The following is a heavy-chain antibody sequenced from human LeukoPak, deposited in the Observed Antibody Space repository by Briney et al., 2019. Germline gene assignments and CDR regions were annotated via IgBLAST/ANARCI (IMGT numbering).Heavy chain of an antibody. V-gene: IGHV3-30*03. Sequence: GGSLRLSCAASGFTFSNYGMHWVRQAPGKGLEWVAVISYDGSNKYYADSVKGRLTISRDNSKNTLYLQMNSLRAEDTAVYYCARRAAMSPGSNREDFDYWGQGTLVTVSS. CDR1: GFTFSNYG. J-gene: IGHJ4*02. D-gene: IGHD1-14*01. CDR3: ARRAAMSPGSNREDFDY. CDR2: ISYDGSNK.